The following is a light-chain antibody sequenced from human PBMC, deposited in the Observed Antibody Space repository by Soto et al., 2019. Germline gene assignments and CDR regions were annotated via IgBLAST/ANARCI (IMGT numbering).Light chain of an antibody. CDR3: QQDSGSPWT. J-gene: IGKJ1*01. Sequence: EIVLTQSPGTLSLSPGERATLSCRASQSVSSSYLAWYQQKPGQAPRLLIYGTSTRGTGIPDRFSGSGSGTDFTLTISRLEPEDVAVYYCQQDSGSPWTFGQGTKVEIK. CDR2: GTS. CDR1: QSVSSSY. V-gene: IGKV3-20*01.